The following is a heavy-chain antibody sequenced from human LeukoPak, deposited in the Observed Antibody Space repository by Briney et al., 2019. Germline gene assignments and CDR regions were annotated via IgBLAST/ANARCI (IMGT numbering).Heavy chain of an antibody. CDR2: ISAYNGNT. Sequence: ASVKVSCKASGYTFTSYGISRVRQAPGQGLEWMGWISAYNGNTNYAQKLQGRVTMTTDTSTSTAYMELRSLRSDDTAVYYCARDGAYYYDSIGYYQFDYWGQETLVTVSS. CDR3: ARDGAYYYDSIGYYQFDY. CDR1: GYTFTSYG. D-gene: IGHD3-22*01. J-gene: IGHJ4*02. V-gene: IGHV1-18*01.